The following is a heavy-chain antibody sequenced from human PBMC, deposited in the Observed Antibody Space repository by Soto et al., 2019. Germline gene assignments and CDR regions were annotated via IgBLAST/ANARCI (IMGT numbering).Heavy chain of an antibody. D-gene: IGHD3-22*01. CDR2: IKSKPDGGTT. CDR3: TSGRRDYYGNSYMDL. V-gene: IGHV3-15*01. CDR1: GYAFEVAW. Sequence: EMHLGESGGGLVKPGGSLRLSCAVSGYAFEVAWMNWVRQAPGKGLEWVGRIKSKPDGGTTEYAAPVEGRFTISRDDSRSTLYRQMNSLRTEDTAVYYCTSGRRDYYGNSYMDLWGKGTTVTVSS. J-gene: IGHJ6*03.